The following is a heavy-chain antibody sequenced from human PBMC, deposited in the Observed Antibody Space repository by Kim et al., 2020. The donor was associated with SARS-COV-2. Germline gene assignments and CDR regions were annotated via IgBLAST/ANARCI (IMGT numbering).Heavy chain of an antibody. Sequence: GGSLRLSCAASGFTFSYYSMNWVRQAPGKGLEWVSYIDTMSSTIYYGDSVKGRFTVSRDNAKNSLFLQMTSLRAEDTALYYCARGGYCGGDCYGSPEIWGQGTLVTVSP. D-gene: IGHD2-21*02. J-gene: IGHJ4*02. V-gene: IGHV3-48*04. CDR1: GFTFSYYS. CDR2: IDTMSSTI. CDR3: ARGGYCGGDCYGSPEI.